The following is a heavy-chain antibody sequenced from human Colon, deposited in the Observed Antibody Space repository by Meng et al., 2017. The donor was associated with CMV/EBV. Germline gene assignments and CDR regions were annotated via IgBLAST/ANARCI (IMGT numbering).Heavy chain of an antibody. CDR1: GLTLSSMY. CDR2: FYSGNTT. Sequence: GGSLRLSCAGSGLTLSSMYMHWVRQAPGKGLEWVSVFYSGNTTDYADSLKGRFTVSRDNSKNTLYLQMNSLRPEDTAVYYCARGRRYCPNSRCYFFDHWGQGTAVTVSS. D-gene: IGHD2-8*01. V-gene: IGHV3-66*02. CDR3: ARGRRYCPNSRCYFFDH. J-gene: IGHJ4*02.